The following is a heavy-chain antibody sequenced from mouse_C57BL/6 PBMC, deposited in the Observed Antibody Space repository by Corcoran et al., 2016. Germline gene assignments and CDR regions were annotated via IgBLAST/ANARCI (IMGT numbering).Heavy chain of an antibody. V-gene: IGHV1-76*01. CDR2: IYPGSGNT. CDR1: GYTFTDYY. J-gene: IGHJ3*01. D-gene: IGHD2-5*01. CDR3: ARGDDSNYEGWFAY. Sequence: QVQLKQSGAELVRPGASVKLSCKASGYTFTDYYINWVKQRPGQGLEWIARIYPGSGNTYYNEKFKGKATLTAEKSSSTAYMQLSSLTSEDSAVYFCARGDDSNYEGWFAYWGQGTLVTVSA.